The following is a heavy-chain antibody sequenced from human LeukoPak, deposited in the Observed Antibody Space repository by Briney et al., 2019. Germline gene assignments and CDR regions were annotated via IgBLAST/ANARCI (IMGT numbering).Heavy chain of an antibody. CDR1: GGSISSYY. J-gene: IGHJ6*02. CDR3: ARHKFDLAYYYYYGMDV. CDR2: IYYSGST. V-gene: IGHV4-59*08. Sequence: KSSETLSLTCTVSGGSISSYYWSWIRQPPGKGLEWIGYIYYSGSTNYNPSLKSRVTISVDTSKNQFSLKLSSVTAADTAVYYCARHKFDLAYYYYYGMDVWGQGTTVTVSS.